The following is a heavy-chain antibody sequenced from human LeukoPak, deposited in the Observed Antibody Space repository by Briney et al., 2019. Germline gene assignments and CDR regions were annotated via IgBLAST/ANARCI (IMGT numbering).Heavy chain of an antibody. CDR1: GYSISSDYY. CDR3: ARHKYSSGWPPEGAFDI. CDR2: IYHSGST. D-gene: IGHD6-19*01. V-gene: IGHV4-38-2*02. J-gene: IGHJ3*02. Sequence: PSETLSLTCTVSGYSISSDYYWGWIRQPPGRGLEWIGTIYHSGSTYYNPSLKSRVTISVDTSKNQFSLKLSSVTAADTAVYYCARHKYSSGWPPEGAFDIWGQGTMVTVSS.